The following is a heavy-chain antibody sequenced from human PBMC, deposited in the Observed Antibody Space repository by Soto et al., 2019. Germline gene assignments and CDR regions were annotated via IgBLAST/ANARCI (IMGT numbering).Heavy chain of an antibody. Sequence: PSEALSLTSAISGDSVSSNSATWNWIRQSPSRGLEWLGRTYSRSKWYNDYALSLKGRITINPDTSKNQFSLHLHSVTPEDTAVYYCARNSGANFDFWGQGTLVTVSS. J-gene: IGHJ4*02. CDR1: GDSVSSNSAT. V-gene: IGHV6-1*01. CDR2: TYSRSKWYN. D-gene: IGHD2-15*01. CDR3: ARNSGANFDF.